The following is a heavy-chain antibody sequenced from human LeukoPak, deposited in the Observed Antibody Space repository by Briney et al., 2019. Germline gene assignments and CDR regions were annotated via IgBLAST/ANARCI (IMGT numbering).Heavy chain of an antibody. CDR3: AKEVYDFWSGYRDHYYMDV. Sequence: GGSLRPSCAASGFSFSSYGMHWVRQAPGKGLEWVAFIRYDGSNKYYADSVKGRFTISRDDSKNTLYVQMNSLRAEDTAVYYCAKEVYDFWSGYRDHYYMDVWGKGTTVTVSS. D-gene: IGHD3-3*01. J-gene: IGHJ6*03. CDR1: GFSFSSYG. V-gene: IGHV3-30*02. CDR2: IRYDGSNK.